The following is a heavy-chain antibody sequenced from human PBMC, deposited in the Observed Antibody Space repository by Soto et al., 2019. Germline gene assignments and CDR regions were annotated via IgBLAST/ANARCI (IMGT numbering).Heavy chain of an antibody. J-gene: IGHJ6*02. D-gene: IGHD6-13*01. CDR2: INAGNGNT. CDR1: GYTFTSYA. Sequence: ASVKVSCKASGYTFTSYAMHWVRQAPGQRLEWMGWINAGNGNTKYSQKFQGRVTITRDTSASTAYMELSSLRSEDTAVYYCARCRGSSWYYGMDVWGQGTTVTVSS. CDR3: ARCRGSSWYYGMDV. V-gene: IGHV1-3*01.